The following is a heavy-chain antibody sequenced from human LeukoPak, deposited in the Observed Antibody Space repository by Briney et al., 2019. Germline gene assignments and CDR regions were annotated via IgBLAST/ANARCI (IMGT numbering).Heavy chain of an antibody. CDR3: ARGDYSYWYFDL. CDR1: GGSISSGSYY. V-gene: IGHV4-61*02. D-gene: IGHD5-12*01. Sequence: PSQTLSLTCTVSGGSISSGSYYWSWIRQPAGKGLEWIGRIYTSGSTNYNPSLKSRVTISVDTSKNQFSLKLSSVTAADTAVYYCARGDYSYWYFDLWGRGTLVTVSS. J-gene: IGHJ2*01. CDR2: IYTSGST.